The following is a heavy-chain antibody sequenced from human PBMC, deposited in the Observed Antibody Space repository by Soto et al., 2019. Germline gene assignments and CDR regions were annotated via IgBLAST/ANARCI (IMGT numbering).Heavy chain of an antibody. CDR2: ISSSGSTT. J-gene: IGHJ5*02. D-gene: IGHD2-2*01. V-gene: IGHV3-11*01. CDR1: GFPLSDNY. CDR3: ARSWXTFCTSRSCYGPNWFDP. Sequence: PGGSLRLSCVAFGFPLSDNYRSWVGQAQGKGLEWLSSISSSGSTTHYADSLKGRFTISRDNTKNALYLQMDSLIVEDSAIYYCARSWXTFCTSRSCYGPNWFDPWGRGTLVTVSS.